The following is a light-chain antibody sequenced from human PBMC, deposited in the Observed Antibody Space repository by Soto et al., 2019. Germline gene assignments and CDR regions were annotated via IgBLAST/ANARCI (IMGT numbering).Light chain of an antibody. CDR2: GSS. J-gene: IGKJ3*01. CDR3: QQRSNWAT. V-gene: IGKV3-11*01. Sequence: IVMTQSPANLAVSPCERVTLSCSASQSVSSSLAWYQQQPGQSPRLLIDGSSTRATGIPARFSGSGSVTDFTLTISSLEPEDFAVYYRQQRSNWATFGPGTKVDIK. CDR1: QSVSSS.